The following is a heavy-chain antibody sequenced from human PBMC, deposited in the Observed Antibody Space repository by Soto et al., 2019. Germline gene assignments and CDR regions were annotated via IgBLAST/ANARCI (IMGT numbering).Heavy chain of an antibody. V-gene: IGHV4-59*08. CDR2: IYYSGST. Sequence: SETLSLTCTVSGGSISSYYWSWIRQPPGKGLEWIGYIYYSGSTNYNPSLKSRVTISVDTSKNQFSLKLSSVTAADTAVYYCARHRRCSGGSCYGVYFDYWGQGTLVTVSS. J-gene: IGHJ4*02. CDR3: ARHRRCSGGSCYGVYFDY. CDR1: GGSISSYY. D-gene: IGHD2-15*01.